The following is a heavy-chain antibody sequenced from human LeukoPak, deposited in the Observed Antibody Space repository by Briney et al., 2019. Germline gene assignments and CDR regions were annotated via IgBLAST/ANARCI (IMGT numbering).Heavy chain of an antibody. CDR3: ARVSSIVVVVAATNYFDY. V-gene: IGHV4-34*01. CDR2: INHSGST. CDR1: GGSISSYY. D-gene: IGHD2-15*01. Sequence: SETLSLTCTVFGGSISSYYWSWIRQPPGKGLEWIGEINHSGSTNYNPSLKSRVTISVDTSKNQFSLKLSSVTAADTAVYYCARVSSIVVVVAATNYFDYWGQGTLVTVSS. J-gene: IGHJ4*02.